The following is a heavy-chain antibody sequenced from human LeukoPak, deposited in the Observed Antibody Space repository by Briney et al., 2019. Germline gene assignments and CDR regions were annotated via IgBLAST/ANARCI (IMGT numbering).Heavy chain of an antibody. CDR2: IWCDGSNK. J-gene: IGHJ4*02. D-gene: IGHD3-22*01. V-gene: IGHV3-33*08. CDR1: GFTFSSHW. Sequence: RPGGSLRLSCAASGFTFSSHWMHWVRQAPGKGLEWVAVIWCDGSNKHYAESVKGRFSISRDNSKSTLYLQMNSLRAEDTAVYYCARARGVSTGYRPIDYWGQGTLVTVSS. CDR3: ARARGVSTGYRPIDY.